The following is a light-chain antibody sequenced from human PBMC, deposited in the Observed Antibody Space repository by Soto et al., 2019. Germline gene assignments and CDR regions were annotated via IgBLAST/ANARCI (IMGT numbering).Light chain of an antibody. CDR1: NIGSKS. Sequence: SYELTQPPSVSVAPGQTARITCGGNNIGSKSVHWYQQKPGQAPVLVLYNDDDRPSGIPERFSGSNSGNTAILTISRVEAGDEADYYCQIWDSSTDHVVFGGGTQLTVL. CDR3: QIWDSSTDHVV. V-gene: IGLV3-21*02. J-gene: IGLJ2*01. CDR2: NDD.